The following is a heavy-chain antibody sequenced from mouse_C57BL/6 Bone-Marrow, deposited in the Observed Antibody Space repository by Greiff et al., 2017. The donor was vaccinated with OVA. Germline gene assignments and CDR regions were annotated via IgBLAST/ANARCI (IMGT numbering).Heavy chain of an antibody. V-gene: IGHV2-5*01. CDR1: GFSLTSYG. CDR2: IWRGGST. D-gene: IGHD1-1*01. Sequence: QVQLKESGPGLVQPSQSLSITCTVSGFSLTSYGVHWVRQSPGKGLEWLGVIWRGGSTDYNAAFMSRLSITKDNSKSQVFFKMNSLQADDTAIYYCAKKGTDYGSSYWFAYWGQGTLVTVSA. CDR3: AKKGTDYGSSYWFAY. J-gene: IGHJ3*01.